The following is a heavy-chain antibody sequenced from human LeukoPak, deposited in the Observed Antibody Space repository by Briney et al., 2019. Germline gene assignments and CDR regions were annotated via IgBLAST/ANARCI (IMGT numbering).Heavy chain of an antibody. V-gene: IGHV3-23*01. CDR1: GFTFSSYA. Sequence: GGSLRLSCAASGFTFSSYAMNWVRQAPGNGLEWVSGISGSGGSTYYADSVKGRFTISRDNSKNTLSLQMNSLRAEDTAVYYCAKDRSRYYDSSGYHLDYWGQGTLVTVSS. J-gene: IGHJ4*02. CDR2: ISGSGGST. CDR3: AKDRSRYYDSSGYHLDY. D-gene: IGHD3-22*01.